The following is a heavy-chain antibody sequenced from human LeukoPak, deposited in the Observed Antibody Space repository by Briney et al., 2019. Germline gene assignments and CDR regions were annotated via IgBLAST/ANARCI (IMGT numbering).Heavy chain of an antibody. CDR1: GYTFSDYY. J-gene: IGHJ4*02. CDR2: INPDSGGT. Sequence: GASVKVSCKASGYTFSDYYMHWVRQAPGQGLEWMGWINPDSGGTKYAQKFQDRVTMTSDTSISTAYTELSRLRSDDTAVYYCARDRGEWELLYWGQGTLVTVSS. CDR3: ARDRGEWELLY. V-gene: IGHV1-2*02. D-gene: IGHD1-26*01.